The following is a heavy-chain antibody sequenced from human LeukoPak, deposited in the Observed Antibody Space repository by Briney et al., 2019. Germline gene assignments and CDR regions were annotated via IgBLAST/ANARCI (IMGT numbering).Heavy chain of an antibody. CDR1: GFTFSSYA. CDR3: ARDRVAGTGENWFDP. Sequence: GGSLRLPCAASGFTFSSYAMHWVRQAPGKGLEWVAVISYDGSNKYYADSVKGRFTISRDNSKNTLYLQMNSLRAEDTAVYYCARDRVAGTGENWFDPWGQGTLVTVSS. V-gene: IGHV3-30-3*01. CDR2: ISYDGSNK. D-gene: IGHD6-19*01. J-gene: IGHJ5*02.